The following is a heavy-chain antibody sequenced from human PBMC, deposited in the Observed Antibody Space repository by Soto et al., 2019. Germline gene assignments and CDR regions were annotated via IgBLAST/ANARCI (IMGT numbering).Heavy chain of an antibody. CDR1: GFTFSSYS. CDR2: ISSSSSYI. CDR3: ARGRLYSSSSGDY. V-gene: IGHV3-21*01. J-gene: IGHJ4*02. Sequence: GGSLRLSFAASGFTFSSYSMTWVRQAPGKGLEWVSSISSSSSYIYYADSVKGRFTISRDNAKNSLYLQMNSLRAEDTAVYYCARGRLYSSSSGDYWGQGTLVTVSS. D-gene: IGHD6-6*01.